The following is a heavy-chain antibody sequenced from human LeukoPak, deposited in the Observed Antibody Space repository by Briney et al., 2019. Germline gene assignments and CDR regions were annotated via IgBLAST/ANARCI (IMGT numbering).Heavy chain of an antibody. Sequence: PGGSLRLSCAASGFTFSSYSMNWARQAPGKGLEWVSSISSSSYIYYADSVKGRFTISRDNAKNSLYLQMNSLRAEDTAVYYCASGPFSPQPRFDPWGQGTLVTVSS. CDR2: ISSSSYI. V-gene: IGHV3-21*01. J-gene: IGHJ5*02. D-gene: IGHD2/OR15-2a*01. CDR1: GFTFSSYS. CDR3: ASGPFSPQPRFDP.